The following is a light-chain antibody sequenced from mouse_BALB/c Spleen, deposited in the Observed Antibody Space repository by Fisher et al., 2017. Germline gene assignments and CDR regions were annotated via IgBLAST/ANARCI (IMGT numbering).Light chain of an antibody. Sequence: DIVITQSPASLAVSLGQRATKSCSASESVDSNGNSFMHWYQQKPGQPPKLLIYRASNLDSGTPARFSGSGSRTDFTLTINPVEADDVATYYCQQSNEDPYTFGGGTKLEIK. CDR1: ESVDSNGNSF. J-gene: IGKJ2*01. CDR2: RAS. V-gene: IGKV3-5*01. CDR3: QQSNEDPYT.